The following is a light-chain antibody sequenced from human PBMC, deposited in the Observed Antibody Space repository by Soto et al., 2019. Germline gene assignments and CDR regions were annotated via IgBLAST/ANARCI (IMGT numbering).Light chain of an antibody. Sequence: NFMLTQPHSVSESPGKTVIISCTRSSGSIASNYVQWYQQRPGSSPTTVIYEDNQRPSGVPDRFSGPIDSSSNSASLTISGLETADEADYYCQSYDATNQVFGGGTKLTVL. V-gene: IGLV6-57*01. J-gene: IGLJ3*02. CDR2: EDN. CDR3: QSYDATNQV. CDR1: SGSIASNY.